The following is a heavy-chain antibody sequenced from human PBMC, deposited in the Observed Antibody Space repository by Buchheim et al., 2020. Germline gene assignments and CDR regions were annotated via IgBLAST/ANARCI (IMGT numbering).Heavy chain of an antibody. D-gene: IGHD2-15*01. CDR2: IRYDGSNK. J-gene: IGHJ6*02. CDR3: AKDLTVVVVAATPHYYYYGMDV. Sequence: QVQLVESGGGVVQPGRSLRLSCAASGFTFSSYGMHWVRQAPGKGLEWVAFIRYDGSNKYYAVSVKGRFTIPRDNSKNTLSLQMNSMRAEDTAVYYGAKDLTVVVVAATPHYYYYGMDVWGQGTT. V-gene: IGHV3-30*02. CDR1: GFTFSSYG.